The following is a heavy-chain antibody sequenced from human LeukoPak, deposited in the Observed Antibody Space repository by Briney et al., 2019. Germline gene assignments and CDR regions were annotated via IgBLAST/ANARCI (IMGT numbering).Heavy chain of an antibody. D-gene: IGHD5-12*01. CDR2: ISGSGGST. J-gene: IGHJ4*02. V-gene: IGHV3-23*01. Sequence: GGSLRLSCTASGFTFGDYAMSWFRQAPGKGLEWVSAISGSGGSTYYADSVKGRFTISRDNSKNTLYLQMNSLRAEDTAVYYCARDSGYDFNGFDYWGQGTLVTVSS. CDR1: GFTFGDYA. CDR3: ARDSGYDFNGFDY.